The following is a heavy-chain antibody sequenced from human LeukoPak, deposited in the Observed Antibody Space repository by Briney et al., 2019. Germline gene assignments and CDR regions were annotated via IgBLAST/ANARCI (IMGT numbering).Heavy chain of an antibody. J-gene: IGHJ4*02. CDR2: INPSGGST. D-gene: IGHD4-17*01. V-gene: IGHV1-46*02. CDR3: AALGYGDYSY. Sequence: ASVKVSCKTSGNIFNNYVFNWVRQAPGQGLEWMGIINPSGGSTSYAQKFQGRVTMTRDTSTSTVYMELSSLRSEDTAVYYCAALGYGDYSYWGQGTLVTVSS. CDR1: GNIFNNYV.